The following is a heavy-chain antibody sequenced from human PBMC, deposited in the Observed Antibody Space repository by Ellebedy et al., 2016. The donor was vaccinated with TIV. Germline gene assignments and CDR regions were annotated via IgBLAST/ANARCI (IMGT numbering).Heavy chain of an antibody. D-gene: IGHD2-21*01. CDR2: IKEDGSII. Sequence: GESLKISCAASGFTFSAFWMAWVRQPPGKGLEWVAKIKEDGSIIDYVGSVKGRFTISRDNAKHSLYLQMNSLRVEDSAVYYCASGPLVSGDGSRWGQGTLVTVSS. CDR1: GFTFSAFW. CDR3: ASGPLVSGDGSR. J-gene: IGHJ1*01. V-gene: IGHV3-7*03.